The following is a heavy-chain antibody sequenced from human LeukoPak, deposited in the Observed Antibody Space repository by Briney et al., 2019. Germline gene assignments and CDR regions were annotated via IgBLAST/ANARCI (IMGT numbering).Heavy chain of an antibody. V-gene: IGHV3-23*01. Sequence: PGGSLRLSCATSGFTFSSYALNWVRHAPGQGLKWVSAISGSGGSTYYADSVKGRFTISRDTSKNIVYLQLNSLRAEDTAIYYCARFRWGDYYYYGVDVWGQGTTVTVSS. CDR3: ARFRWGDYYYYGVDV. J-gene: IGHJ6*02. D-gene: IGHD3-16*01. CDR2: ISGSGGST. CDR1: GFTFSSYA.